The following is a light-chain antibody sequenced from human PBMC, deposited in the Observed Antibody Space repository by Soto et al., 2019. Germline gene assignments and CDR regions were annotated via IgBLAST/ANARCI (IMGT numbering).Light chain of an antibody. CDR3: QQYNDWPPT. Sequence: DIVLTQSPGTLSLSPGERASLPCRASQSVSSGHLAWYQQKPGRAPRLLIYGASTRATGMPARFSGSGSGTEFTLTISSLQSEDFAVYYCQQYNDWPPTFGQGTKVDI. V-gene: IGKV3-15*01. CDR1: QSVSSGH. CDR2: GAS. J-gene: IGKJ1*01.